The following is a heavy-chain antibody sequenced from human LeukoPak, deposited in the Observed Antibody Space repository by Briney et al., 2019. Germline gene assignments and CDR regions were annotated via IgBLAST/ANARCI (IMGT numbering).Heavy chain of an antibody. CDR3: AREGGPYRPLDY. CDR1: GGSISSSTYY. V-gene: IGHV4-39*07. CDR2: IYYSGST. J-gene: IGHJ4*02. Sequence: SETLSLTCTVSGGSISSSTYYWGWIRRPPGKGLEWIGSIYYSGSTYYNPSLKSRVTVSVDTSKNQFSLKLSSVTAADTAVYYCAREGGPYRPLDYSGQGTLVTVSS.